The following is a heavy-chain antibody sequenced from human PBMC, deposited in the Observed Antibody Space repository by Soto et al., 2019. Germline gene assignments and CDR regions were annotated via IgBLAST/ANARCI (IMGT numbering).Heavy chain of an antibody. CDR2: IYWDDDK. CDR1: GLSLSTTGVG. J-gene: IGHJ6*02. V-gene: IGHV2-5*02. CDR3: VHSRCGGDCLQSYSSHSYYGLDV. Sequence: QITLKESGPTLVKPTQTLTLTCTFSGLSLSTTGVGVGWIRQPPGKALEWLALIYWDDDKRYSPSLKSRLTITKDTSHNQVVLTMTHMDPVDTATYYCVHSRCGGDCLQSYSSHSYYGLDVWGQGTTVTVSS. D-gene: IGHD2-21*02.